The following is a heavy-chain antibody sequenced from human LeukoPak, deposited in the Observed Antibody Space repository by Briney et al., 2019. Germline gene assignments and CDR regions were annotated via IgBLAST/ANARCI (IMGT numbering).Heavy chain of an antibody. J-gene: IGHJ6*03. CDR3: ARSAYGSGSYYIPYYYMDV. CDR1: GGTFSSYA. V-gene: IGHV1-69*05. D-gene: IGHD3-10*01. Sequence: EASVKVPCEASGGTFSSYAISWVRQAPGQGLEWMGGIIPIFGTANYAQKFQGRVTITTDESTSTAYMELSSLRSEDTAVYYCARSAYGSGSYYIPYYYMDVWGEGTTVTVSS. CDR2: IIPIFGTA.